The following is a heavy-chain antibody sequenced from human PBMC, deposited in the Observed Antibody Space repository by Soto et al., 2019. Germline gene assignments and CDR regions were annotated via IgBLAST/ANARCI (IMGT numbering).Heavy chain of an antibody. CDR2: ITPIYPTT. CDR1: GGTFYTYT. V-gene: IGHV1-69*13. J-gene: IGHJ4*02. D-gene: IGHD5-18*01. Sequence: ASVKVSCKASGGTFYTYTFSWVRQAPGQGLEWMGSITPIYPTTNYAEKFQGRLTVTADGSTNTAYMELNSLTSEDTAVYYCSRIPRYSFPTSDDLDSWGQGTLVTVSS. CDR3: SRIPRYSFPTSDDLDS.